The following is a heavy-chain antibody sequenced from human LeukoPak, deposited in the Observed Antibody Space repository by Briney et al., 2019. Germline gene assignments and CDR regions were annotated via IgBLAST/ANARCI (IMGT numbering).Heavy chain of an antibody. D-gene: IGHD3-22*01. J-gene: IGHJ6*03. CDR1: GYTLTNYG. V-gene: IGHV1-18*01. CDR3: ARAGPMIDYYYYMDV. Sequence: GASVKVSCKASGYTLTNYGISWVRQAPGQGLEWMGWVSTYNGRTNYGQRFQGRVTMTTDTSTNTAYMELRNLRSDDTAVYYCARAGPMIDYYYYMDVWGKGTTVTISS. CDR2: VSTYNGRT.